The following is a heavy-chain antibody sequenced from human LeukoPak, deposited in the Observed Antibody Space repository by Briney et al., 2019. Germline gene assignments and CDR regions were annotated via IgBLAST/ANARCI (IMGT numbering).Heavy chain of an antibody. J-gene: IGHJ6*03. Sequence: SQTLSLTCNVSGYFLSSGYSGGWSRPPTGKGLEGIGNISHRGTSIYKPSLKSRVTFSLDMPKNQFSLKVASVTAADPAVYECARGFDYYYMDVWGKGITVIVSS. V-gene: IGHV4-38-2*02. CDR3: ARGFDYYYMDV. CDR1: GYFLSSGYS. CDR2: ISHRGTS.